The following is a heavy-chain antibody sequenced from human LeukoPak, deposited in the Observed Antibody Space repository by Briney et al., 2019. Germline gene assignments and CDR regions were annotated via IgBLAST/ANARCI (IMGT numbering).Heavy chain of an antibody. CDR3: ARIHRYCSGGACYVLDN. V-gene: IGHV4-59*02. J-gene: IGHJ4*02. D-gene: IGHD2-15*01. CDR1: GGSVSGYY. Sequence: SETLSLTCVVSGGSVSGYYWGWTRQPPGRGLEWIGYVYYSGSTNYNPSFKSRITISVDTSRNQFSLQLSSVTAADTAVYYCARIHRYCSGGACYVLDNWGQGTLVAVSS. CDR2: VYYSGST.